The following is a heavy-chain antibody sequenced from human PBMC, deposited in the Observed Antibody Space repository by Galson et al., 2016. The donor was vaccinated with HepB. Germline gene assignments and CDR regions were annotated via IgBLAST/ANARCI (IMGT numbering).Heavy chain of an antibody. Sequence: SVKVSCKASGGTFSSYAISWVRQAPGQGLEWMGVIINLYGTANYALKFQGRVTITADESTSTAHMEVSSLRYEDTAVYYCARVRDGYNTHFYYGMDVWGQGTPATVS. CDR1: GGTFSSYA. V-gene: IGHV1-69*13. D-gene: IGHD5-24*01. CDR2: IINLYGTA. CDR3: ARVRDGYNTHFYYGMDV. J-gene: IGHJ6*02.